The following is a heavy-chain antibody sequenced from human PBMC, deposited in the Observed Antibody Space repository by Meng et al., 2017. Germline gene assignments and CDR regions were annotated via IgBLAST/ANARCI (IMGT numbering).Heavy chain of an antibody. Sequence: GESLKISCAASGFTFSSYGMHWVRQAPGKGLEWVAVIWYDGSNKYYADSVKGRFTISRDNSKNTLYLQMNSLRAEDTAVYYCARFYFGYSYGPHHFDYWGQGTLVTVSS. CDR2: IWYDGSNK. CDR3: ARFYFGYSYGPHHFDY. V-gene: IGHV3-33*01. CDR1: GFTFSSYG. J-gene: IGHJ4*02. D-gene: IGHD5-18*01.